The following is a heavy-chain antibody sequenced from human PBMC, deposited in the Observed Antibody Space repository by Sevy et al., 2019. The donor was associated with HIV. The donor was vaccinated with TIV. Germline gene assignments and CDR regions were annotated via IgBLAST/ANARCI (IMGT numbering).Heavy chain of an antibody. D-gene: IGHD6-13*01. CDR1: GFTFSTYD. CDR3: ARACAAAGGKSGPIDAFDI. V-gene: IGHV3-13*01. CDR2: IGTLTDT. J-gene: IGHJ3*02. Sequence: GESLKISCVASGFTFSTYDMHWVRQVTGKGLEWFSGIGTLTDTYYPDSVKGRFIISRENAKNSLYLQMNRLRAGDTAVYYCARACAAAGGKSGPIDAFDIWGQGTLVTVSS.